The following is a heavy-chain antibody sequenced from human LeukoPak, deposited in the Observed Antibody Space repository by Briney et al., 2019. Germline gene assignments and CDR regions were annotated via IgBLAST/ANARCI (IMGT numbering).Heavy chain of an antibody. CDR1: GGSFSGYY. D-gene: IGHD4-11*01. J-gene: IGHJ5*01. Sequence: KPSETLSLTCAVYGGSFSGYYWNWNRQLPGKGLEWIGYIYNSGITNYNPSLKSRVTVSVDTSKNQFSLRLTSVTAADTAVYYCARSVPSLDYLFDSWGHGTLVTVSS. CDR3: ARSVPSLDYLFDS. V-gene: IGHV4-59*08. CDR2: IYNSGIT.